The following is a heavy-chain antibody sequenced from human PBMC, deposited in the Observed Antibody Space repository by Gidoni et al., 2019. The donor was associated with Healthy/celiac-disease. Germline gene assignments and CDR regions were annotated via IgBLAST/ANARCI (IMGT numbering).Heavy chain of an antibody. CDR3: ARQIRGGDY. Sequence: EVQLVESGGGLVQPGGSLRLSCAASGFPFSSYSMNWVRQAPGKGLEWVSYISSSSSTIYYADSVKGRFTISRDNAKNSLYLQMNSLRAEDTAVYYCARQIRGGDYWGQGTLVTVSS. J-gene: IGHJ4*02. D-gene: IGHD3-10*01. CDR2: ISSSSSTI. V-gene: IGHV3-48*04. CDR1: GFPFSSYS.